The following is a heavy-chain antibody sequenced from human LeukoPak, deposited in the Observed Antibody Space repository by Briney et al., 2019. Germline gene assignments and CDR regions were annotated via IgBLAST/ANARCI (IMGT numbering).Heavy chain of an antibody. CDR2: TSSRDGST. CDR3: AKCGERDYVWGSYRYSERYYFDY. J-gene: IGHJ4*02. Sequence: GGSLRLSCAASGFTVSSNYMSWVRQAPAKGLEWVSATSSRDGSTYYADSVKGRFTISRDNYKNTLYLQMNSLRAEDTAVYYCAKCGERDYVWGSYRYSERYYFDYCGQGTLVTVSS. V-gene: IGHV3-23*01. CDR1: GFTVSSNY. D-gene: IGHD3-16*02.